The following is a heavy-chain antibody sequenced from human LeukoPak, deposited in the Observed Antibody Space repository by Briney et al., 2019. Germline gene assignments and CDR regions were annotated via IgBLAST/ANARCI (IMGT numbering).Heavy chain of an antibody. V-gene: IGHV3-23*01. Sequence: GGSLRLSCAASGFTFSNYAMNWVRQAPGKGLEWVSTISGSGGSTYYADSVKGRFTISRDNSKNTLYLQMNSLRAEDTAVYYCAKGRCSSTSCYTFDYWGQGTLVTVSS. D-gene: IGHD2-2*02. CDR3: AKGRCSSTSCYTFDY. CDR1: GFTFSNYA. CDR2: ISGSGGST. J-gene: IGHJ4*02.